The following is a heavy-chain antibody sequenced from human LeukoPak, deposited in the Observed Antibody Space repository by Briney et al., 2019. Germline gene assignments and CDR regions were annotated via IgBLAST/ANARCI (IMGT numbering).Heavy chain of an antibody. D-gene: IGHD1-26*01. CDR2: INPNSGGT. CDR3: ARVDGSYYYYYYMDV. J-gene: IGHJ6*03. V-gene: IGHV1-2*02. CDR1: GYTFTGYY. Sequence: ASVKVSCKASGYTFTGYYMHWVRQAPGQGLEWMGWINPNSGGTNYAQKFQGRVTMTRDTSISTAHMELSRLRSDDTAVYYCARVDGSYYYYYYMDVWGKGTTVTVSS.